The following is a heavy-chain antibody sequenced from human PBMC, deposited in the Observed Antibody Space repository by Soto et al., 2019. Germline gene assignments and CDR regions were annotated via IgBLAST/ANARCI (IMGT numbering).Heavy chain of an antibody. D-gene: IGHD2-15*01. CDR2: ISPSGVTT. V-gene: IGHV3-23*01. CDR3: AKTRALAVVGPTHDAFDR. CDR1: GFTLSSYP. Sequence: EVQLLESGGGLVQPGGSLRLSCAASGFTLSSYPMSWVRRAPGKGLQWLSIISPSGVTTYYADSVKGRFTISRDNSKDTLYLQMNSLRVDDTALYYCAKTRALAVVGPTHDAFDRWGRGTMVSVSS. J-gene: IGHJ3*01.